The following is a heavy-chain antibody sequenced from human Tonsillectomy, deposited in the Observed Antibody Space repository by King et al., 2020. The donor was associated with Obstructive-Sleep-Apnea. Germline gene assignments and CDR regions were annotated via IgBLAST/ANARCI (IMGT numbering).Heavy chain of an antibody. D-gene: IGHD2-15*01. CDR3: ARGALGYARHWFDP. CDR2: IYRSGQT. Sequence: VQLVESGPGLVKPSETLSLKCTVSGYSIGSGFYWGWIRQPPGKGLEWIGSIYRSGQTHYNPSLKSRVTISLDSPNDHFSLKVSSLTAADTAVYYCARGALGYARHWFDPWGQGTLVLVSS. CDR1: GYSIGSGFY. V-gene: IGHV4-38-2*02. J-gene: IGHJ5*02.